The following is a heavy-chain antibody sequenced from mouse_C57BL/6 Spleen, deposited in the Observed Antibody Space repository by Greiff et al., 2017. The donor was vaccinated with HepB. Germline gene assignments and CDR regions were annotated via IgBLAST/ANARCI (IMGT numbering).Heavy chain of an antibody. D-gene: IGHD1-1*01. J-gene: IGHJ2*01. CDR3: ATGSRYFDY. CDR2: INPSSGYT. V-gene: IGHV1-7*01. CDR1: GYTFTSYW. Sequence: VQLQQSGAELAKPGASVKLSCKASGYTFTSYWMHWVKQRPGQGLEWIGYINPSSGYTKYNQKFKDKATLTEDKSSSQAYMQLSSLAYEDSAVYYCATGSRYFDYWGQGTTLTVSS.